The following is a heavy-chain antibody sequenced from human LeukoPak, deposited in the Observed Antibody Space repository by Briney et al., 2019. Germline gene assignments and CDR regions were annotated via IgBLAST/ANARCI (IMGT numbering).Heavy chain of an antibody. CDR3: ARVTGDGYND. J-gene: IGHJ4*02. CDR2: IYYSGST. Sequence: SETLSLTCTVSGGSISSYYWSWIRQPPGKGLEWIGYIYYSGSTNYNPSLKSRVTISVDTSKNQFSLKLNSVTAADTAVYYCARVTGDGYNDWGQGTLVTVSS. D-gene: IGHD5-12*01. V-gene: IGHV4-59*01. CDR1: GGSISSYY.